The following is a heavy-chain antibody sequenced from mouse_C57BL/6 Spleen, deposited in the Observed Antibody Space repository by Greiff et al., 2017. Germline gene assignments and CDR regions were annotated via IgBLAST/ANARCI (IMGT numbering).Heavy chain of an antibody. CDR2: VHPNSGST. V-gene: IGHV1-64*01. D-gene: IGHD1-1*01. J-gene: IGHJ3*01. Sequence: QVQLKQPGAELVKPGASVKLSCKASGYTFTSYWMHWVKQRPGQGLEWIGMVHPNSGSTNYTEKFKSKATLTVDKSSSTAYMQLSSLTSEDSAVDYCAREDVSSTGAWFAYWGQGTLVTVSA. CDR1: GYTFTSYW. CDR3: AREDVSSTGAWFAY.